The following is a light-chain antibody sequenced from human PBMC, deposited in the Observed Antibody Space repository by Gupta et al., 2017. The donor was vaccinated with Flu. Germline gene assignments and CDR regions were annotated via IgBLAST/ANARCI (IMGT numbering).Light chain of an antibody. Sequence: QTVLTQESAVSVSLGGTVTLTCAWTSGSVSSAHYPSWYQLCPGQPPRTLIYTANSRSAGVPARFSGSTVGNTAVLTXAXAQAEDXSYYFSMMYSFNEISFFGGGTKLTVL. CDR2: TAN. J-gene: IGLJ2*01. CDR1: SGSVSSAHY. V-gene: IGLV8-61*01. CDR3: MMYSFNEISF.